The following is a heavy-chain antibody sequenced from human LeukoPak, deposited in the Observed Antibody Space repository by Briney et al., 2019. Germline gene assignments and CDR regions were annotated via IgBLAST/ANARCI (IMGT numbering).Heavy chain of an antibody. J-gene: IGHJ4*02. D-gene: IGHD6-6*01. CDR3: AKTPPIAAQGYFDY. CDR1: GFTFNSYV. CDR2: IRYGGRNK. V-gene: IGHV3-30*02. Sequence: PGGSLRLSCAASGFTFNSYVMHWVRQAPGKGLDWVAFIRYGGRNKYYADSVKGRFTISRDNSKNTLYLQMNSLRAEDTAVYYCAKTPPIAAQGYFDYWGQGTLVTVSS.